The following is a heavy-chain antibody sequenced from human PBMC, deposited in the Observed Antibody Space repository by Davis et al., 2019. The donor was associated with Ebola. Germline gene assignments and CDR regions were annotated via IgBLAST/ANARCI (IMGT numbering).Heavy chain of an antibody. CDR3: ARESGGGIDY. Sequence: GESLKISCTASGFIFGEYALTWVRQTPRKGLEWVGFIRNKAYGGTTEYAASVKGRFTISRDDSGNIAYLQMNSLKIEDTAVYYCARESGGGIDYWGQGTLVTVSS. CDR2: IRNKAYGGTT. J-gene: IGHJ4*02. V-gene: IGHV3-49*04. D-gene: IGHD1-26*01. CDR1: GFIFGEYA.